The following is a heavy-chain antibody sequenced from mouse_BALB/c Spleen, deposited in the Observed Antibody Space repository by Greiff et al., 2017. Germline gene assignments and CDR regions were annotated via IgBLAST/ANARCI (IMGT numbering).Heavy chain of an antibody. D-gene: IGHD2-1*01. Sequence: EVKLVESGGGLVQPGGSRKLSCAASGFTFSSFGMHWVRQAPEKGLEWVAYISSGSSTIYYADTVKGRFTISRDNPKNTLFLQMTSLRSEDTAMYYCASNYGNSHYAMDYWGQGTSVTVSS. V-gene: IGHV5-17*02. J-gene: IGHJ4*01. CDR1: GFTFSSFG. CDR2: ISSGSSTI. CDR3: ASNYGNSHYAMDY.